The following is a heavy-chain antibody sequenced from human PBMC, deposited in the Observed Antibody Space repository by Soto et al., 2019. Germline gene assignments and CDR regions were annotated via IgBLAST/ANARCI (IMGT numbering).Heavy chain of an antibody. CDR1: GGSFSGYY. D-gene: IGHD2-15*01. Sequence: SETLSLTCAVYGGSFSGYYWSWIRRPPGKGLEWIGEINHSGSTNYNPSLKSRVTISVDTSKNQFSLKLSSVTAADTAVYYCARGTGGYCSGGSCYSAAWYFDLWGRGTLVTVSS. CDR2: INHSGST. J-gene: IGHJ2*01. V-gene: IGHV4-34*01. CDR3: ARGTGGYCSGGSCYSAAWYFDL.